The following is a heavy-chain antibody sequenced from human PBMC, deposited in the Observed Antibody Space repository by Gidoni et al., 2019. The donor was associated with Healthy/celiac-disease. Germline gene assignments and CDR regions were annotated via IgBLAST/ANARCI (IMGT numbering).Heavy chain of an antibody. CDR2: IYHSGST. J-gene: IGHJ4*02. D-gene: IGHD3-10*01. Sequence: QVQLQESGPGLVKPSGTLSLTCAVSGGSISSSNWWSWVRQPPGKGLEWIGEIYHSGSTNYNPSLKSRVTISVDKSKNQFSLKLSSVTAADTAVYYCARGGDYGNNPADGGSFDYWGQGTLVTVSS. CDR1: GGSISSSNW. V-gene: IGHV4-4*02. CDR3: ARGGDYGNNPADGGSFDY.